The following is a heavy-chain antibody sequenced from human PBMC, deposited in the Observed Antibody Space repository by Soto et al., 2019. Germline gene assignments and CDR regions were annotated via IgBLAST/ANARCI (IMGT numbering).Heavy chain of an antibody. CDR3: ARERGDSHWIDP. CDR2: VENSGST. D-gene: IGHD2-21*01. Sequence: SETLSLTCSVSGGSVSSESYYWSWIRQTPGEGLEWIGNVENSGSTKYNPSLKSRVTISVDTSKNQFSLKLSSVTGADTAVYYCARERGDSHWIDPWGQGTLVTVS. J-gene: IGHJ5*02. V-gene: IGHV4-61*01. CDR1: GGSVSSESYY.